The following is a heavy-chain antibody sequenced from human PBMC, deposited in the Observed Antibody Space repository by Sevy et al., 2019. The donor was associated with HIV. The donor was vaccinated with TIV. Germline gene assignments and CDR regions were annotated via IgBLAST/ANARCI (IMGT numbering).Heavy chain of an antibody. CDR3: ARDLGVYDFWSGYSSSPYYYYGMDV. CDR1: GGTFSSYA. D-gene: IGHD3-3*01. CDR2: IIPIFGTA. J-gene: IGHJ6*02. Sequence: ASVKVSCKASGGTFSSYAISWVRQAPGQGLEWMGGIIPIFGTANYAQKFQGRVTITADESTSTAYMELSSLRSEDTAVYYCARDLGVYDFWSGYSSSPYYYYGMDVWGQGTMVTVSS. V-gene: IGHV1-69*13.